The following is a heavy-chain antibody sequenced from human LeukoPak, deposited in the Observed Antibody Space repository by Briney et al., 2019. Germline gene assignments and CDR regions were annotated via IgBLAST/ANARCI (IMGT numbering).Heavy chain of an antibody. J-gene: IGHJ5*02. CDR3: GRSRGYGDYDH. CDR1: GYSITSGFY. CDR2: IYHSGTT. Sequence: PSETLSLTCAVSGYSITSGFYWGWIRQFPGKGLEWIGSIYHSGTTYYNPSLKSRVTATVDTSKNQFSLRLRSVTAADTAVFYCGRSRGYGDYDHWGQGTLVTVSS. V-gene: IGHV4-38-2*01. D-gene: IGHD4-17*01.